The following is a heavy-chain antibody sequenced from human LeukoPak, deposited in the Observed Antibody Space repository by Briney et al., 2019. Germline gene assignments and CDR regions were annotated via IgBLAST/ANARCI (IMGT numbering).Heavy chain of an antibody. CDR2: INHNGST. J-gene: IGHJ4*02. CDR3: ARGATQDY. Sequence: SETLSLTCAVYGGSFSGYYWSWIRQPPGKGLEWIVEINHNGSTNYNPSLKSRVTISVDTSKNQCSQKLSSVTAADTALYYCARGATQDYWGQGTLVTVPS. V-gene: IGHV4-34*01. CDR1: GGSFSGYY.